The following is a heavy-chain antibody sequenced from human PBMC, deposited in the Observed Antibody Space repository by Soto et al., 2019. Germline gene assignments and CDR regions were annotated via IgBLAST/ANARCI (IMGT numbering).Heavy chain of an antibody. Sequence: QVQLQESGPGLVKPSQTLPLICTVSGGSISSGAYYWNWIRQHPGKGLEWIGYIHYSGSTSYSPSIKRPLTISLVTAKSRVSLNLRPVIAPDTAVYYCAGVRMQQWVVGFAFCGQGPLVTVSS. CDR2: IHYSGST. V-gene: IGHV4-31*01. CDR1: GGSISSGAYY. CDR3: AGVRMQQWVVGFAF. D-gene: IGHD6-19*01. J-gene: IGHJ4*02.